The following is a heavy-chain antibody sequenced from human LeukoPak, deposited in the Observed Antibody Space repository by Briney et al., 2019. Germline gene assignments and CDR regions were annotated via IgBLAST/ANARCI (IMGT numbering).Heavy chain of an antibody. J-gene: IGHJ6*03. CDR3: ARGPADYYYYYMDV. Sequence: ASVKVSCKASGGTFSSYAINWVRQATGQGLEWMGWMNPNSGNTGYAQKFQGRVTITRNTSISTAYMELSSLRSEDTAVYYCARGPADYYYYYMDVWGKGTTVTVSS. CDR1: GGTFSSYA. V-gene: IGHV1-8*03. CDR2: MNPNSGNT.